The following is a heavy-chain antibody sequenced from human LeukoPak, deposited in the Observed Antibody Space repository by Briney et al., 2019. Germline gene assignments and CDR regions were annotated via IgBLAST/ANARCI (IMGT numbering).Heavy chain of an antibody. V-gene: IGHV3-7*01. CDR2: IKQDGSEK. D-gene: IGHD5-18*01. J-gene: IGHJ5*02. CDR3: AKDLSWNTADR. CDR1: GFTFSSYW. Sequence: GGSLRLSCAASGFTFSSYWMSWVRQAPGKGLEWVANIKQDGSEKYYVDSVKGRFTISRDNAKNLLYLQMNSLRAEDTAVYYCAKDLSWNTADRWGQGILVTVSS.